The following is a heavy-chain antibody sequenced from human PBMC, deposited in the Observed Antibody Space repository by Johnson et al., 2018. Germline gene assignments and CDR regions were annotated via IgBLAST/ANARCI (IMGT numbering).Heavy chain of an antibody. J-gene: IGHJ3*02. Sequence: QWVRQARGQRLEWIGWIVVGSGNTNYAQKFQERVTITRDLSTSTAYMELSSLRSEDTALYYCAADRKYYDSSGYFEDDAFDIWGQGTMVTVSS. V-gene: IGHV1-58*01. CDR2: IVVGSGNT. D-gene: IGHD3-22*01. CDR3: AADRKYYDSSGYFEDDAFDI.